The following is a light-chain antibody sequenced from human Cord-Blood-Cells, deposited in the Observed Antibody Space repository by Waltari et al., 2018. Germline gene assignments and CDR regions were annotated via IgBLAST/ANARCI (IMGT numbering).Light chain of an antibody. J-gene: IGKJ1*01. V-gene: IGKV3-11*01. Sequence: EIVLTQSPATLPLSPGERATISCRASQSVSSYLAWYQQKPGQAPRLLIYDASNRATGIPARFSGSGSGTDFTLTISSLEPEDFAVYYCQQRSNWPRTFGQGTKVEIK. CDR3: QQRSNWPRT. CDR2: DAS. CDR1: QSVSSY.